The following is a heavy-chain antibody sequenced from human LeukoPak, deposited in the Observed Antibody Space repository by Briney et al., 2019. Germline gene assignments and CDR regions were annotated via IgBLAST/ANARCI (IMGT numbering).Heavy chain of an antibody. D-gene: IGHD3-10*01. Sequence: GGSLRLSCVASGFTFSNYAMNWVRQAPGKGLEWVSYITGSGGTTYYADSVKGRFTISRDNSKNTLYLQMNSLRAEDTAIYYCTGYYVSGNYYETDYWGQGTLVTVSS. CDR1: GFTFSNYA. CDR3: TGYYVSGNYYETDY. CDR2: ITGSGGTT. J-gene: IGHJ4*02. V-gene: IGHV3-23*01.